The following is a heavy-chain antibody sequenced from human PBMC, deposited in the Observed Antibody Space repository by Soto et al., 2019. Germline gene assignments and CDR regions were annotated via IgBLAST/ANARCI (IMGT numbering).Heavy chain of an antibody. CDR1: GGSFSGYY. V-gene: IGHV4-34*01. CDR2: INHSGSA. Sequence: SETLSLTCAVYGGSFSGYYWSWIRQPPGKGLEWIGEINHSGSANYNPSLKSRVTISVDTSKNQFSLKLSSVTAADTAAYYCAREASKYYGSGDWFDPWGQGTLVTVSS. D-gene: IGHD3-10*01. CDR3: AREASKYYGSGDWFDP. J-gene: IGHJ5*02.